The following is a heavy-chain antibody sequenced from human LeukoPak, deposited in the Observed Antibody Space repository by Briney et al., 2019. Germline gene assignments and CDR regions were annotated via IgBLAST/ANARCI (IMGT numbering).Heavy chain of an antibody. CDR3: AKGDCSSTSYSGFYGMDV. J-gene: IGHJ6*04. D-gene: IGHD2-2*01. Sequence: GGSLRLSCAASGYTFSTYAMNWVRQAPGKGLEWVSTTSGGTTYYADSVKGRFTISRDSSKSTLYLQMNSLRAEDTAVYYCAKGDCSSTSYSGFYGMDVWGRGTTVTVSS. CDR2: TSGGTT. V-gene: IGHV3-23*01. CDR1: GYTFSTYA.